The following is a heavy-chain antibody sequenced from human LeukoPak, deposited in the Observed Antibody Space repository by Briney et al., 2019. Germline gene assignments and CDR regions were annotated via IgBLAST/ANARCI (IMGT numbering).Heavy chain of an antibody. Sequence: AGGSLRLSCAASGFTFSSYGMHWVRQAPGKGLEWVAVIWFDGSNKYYADSVKGRVTISRDNSKNTLYLQMISLRAEDTAVYYCARDRDWGCSYCSYWGQGTLVTVSS. J-gene: IGHJ4*02. D-gene: IGHD7-27*01. V-gene: IGHV3-33*01. CDR1: GFTFSSYG. CDR2: IWFDGSNK. CDR3: ARDRDWGCSYCSY.